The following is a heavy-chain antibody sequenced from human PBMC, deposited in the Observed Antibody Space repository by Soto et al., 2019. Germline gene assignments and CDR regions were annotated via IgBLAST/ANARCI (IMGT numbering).Heavy chain of an antibody. J-gene: IGHJ4*02. CDR3: ARDPWAVDY. Sequence: SETLSLTCTVSGGSISSYYWNWIRQPPGKGLEWIGYIYYSGSTNYNPSLKSRVTISVDASKNQFSLRLSSVTAADTAVYYCARDPWAVDYWGQGTLVTVSS. V-gene: IGHV4-59*12. CDR2: IYYSGST. D-gene: IGHD3-16*01. CDR1: GGSISSYY.